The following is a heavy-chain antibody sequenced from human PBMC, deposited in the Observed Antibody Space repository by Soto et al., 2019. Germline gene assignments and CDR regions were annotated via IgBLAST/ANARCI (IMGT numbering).Heavy chain of an antibody. Sequence: EVQLVESGGGLVQPGRSLRLSCAASGFTFDDYAIHWVRQAPGKGLEWVSGINWNGDATGYADSVKGRFTISRDNAKNSLYMQMNSLTTEDTDVYYCANLPLSGSGFDCWGQGTLVTVSS. J-gene: IGHJ4*02. CDR2: INWNGDAT. V-gene: IGHV3-9*01. CDR1: GFTFDDYA. CDR3: ANLPLSGSGFDC. D-gene: IGHD3-10*01.